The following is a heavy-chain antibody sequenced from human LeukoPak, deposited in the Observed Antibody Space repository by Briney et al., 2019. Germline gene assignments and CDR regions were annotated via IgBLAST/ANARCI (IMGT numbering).Heavy chain of an antibody. J-gene: IGHJ3*02. D-gene: IGHD6-19*01. CDR3: ARAVAEAFDI. CDR1: GYTFTGYH. V-gene: IGHV1-2*02. Sequence: ASVKVSCKASGYTFTGYHVYWVRQAPGQGLEWMGWINPNSGGTNYAQKFQGRVTMTRDTSISTAYMELSGLRSDDTAVYYCARAVAEAFDIWGQGTMVTVSS. CDR2: INPNSGGT.